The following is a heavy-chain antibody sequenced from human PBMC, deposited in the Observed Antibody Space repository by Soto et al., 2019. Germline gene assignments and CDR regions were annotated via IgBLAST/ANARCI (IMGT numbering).Heavy chain of an antibody. D-gene: IGHD6-13*01. Sequence: ESLSLTCTVSGGSVSSGSYYWSWIRQPPGKGLEWIGYIYYSGSTNYNPSLKSRVTISVDTSKNQFSLKLSSVTAADTAVYYCARGRAEAGTAVVDYWGQGTLLTVSS. CDR1: GGSVSSGSYY. J-gene: IGHJ4*02. CDR3: ARGRAEAGTAVVDY. V-gene: IGHV4-61*01. CDR2: IYYSGST.